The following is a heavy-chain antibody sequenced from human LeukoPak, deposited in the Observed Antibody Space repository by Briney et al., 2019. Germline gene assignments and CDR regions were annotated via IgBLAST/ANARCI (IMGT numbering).Heavy chain of an antibody. Sequence: GGSLRLSCVASGFTFSSYAMTWVRQAPGKGLEWVSAISGSGGSTYYADSVKGRFTISRDNSKNTLYLQMNSLRAEDTAVYYCAKDDEYSYGTDYRGQGTLVTVSS. V-gene: IGHV3-23*01. CDR1: GFTFSSYA. CDR3: AKDDEYSYGTDY. CDR2: ISGSGGST. J-gene: IGHJ4*02. D-gene: IGHD5-18*01.